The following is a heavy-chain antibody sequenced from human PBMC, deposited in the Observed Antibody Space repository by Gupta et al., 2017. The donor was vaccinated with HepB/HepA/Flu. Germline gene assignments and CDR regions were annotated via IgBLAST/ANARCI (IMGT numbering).Heavy chain of an antibody. CDR1: GGSISSYY. CDR2: IYYSGST. V-gene: IGHV4-59*08. CDR3: ARLIAAAVGGMDV. D-gene: IGHD6-13*01. Sequence: QVQLQEPGPGLVTPSETLSLTCTGSGGSISSYYWCWIRQPPGKGLEWIGYIYYSGSTNYNPSLKSRVTISVDTSKNQFSLKLSSVTAADTAVYYCARLIAAAVGGMDVWGQGTTVTVSS. J-gene: IGHJ6*02.